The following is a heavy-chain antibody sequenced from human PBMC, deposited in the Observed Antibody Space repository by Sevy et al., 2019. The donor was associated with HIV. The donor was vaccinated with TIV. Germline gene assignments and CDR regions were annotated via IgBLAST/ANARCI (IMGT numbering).Heavy chain of an antibody. J-gene: IGHJ6*02. D-gene: IGHD6-13*01. CDR1: GDSISGYY. V-gene: IGHV4-59*01. CDR2: FFYSGST. Sequence: SETLSLTCTVSGDSISGYYWSWIRQPPGKGLEWIGYFFYSGSTNYNPSLKSRVTISVDTTRNQVTLKVRSVTAADTAVYYCARGIAAPRGMDVWGQGTTVTVSS. CDR3: ARGIAAPRGMDV.